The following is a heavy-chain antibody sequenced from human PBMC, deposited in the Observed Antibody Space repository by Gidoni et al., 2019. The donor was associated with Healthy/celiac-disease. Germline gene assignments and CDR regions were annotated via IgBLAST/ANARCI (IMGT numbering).Heavy chain of an antibody. CDR2: ICYSGST. J-gene: IGHJ3*02. CDR3: ARGVSGYHDAFDI. Sequence: QVQLQESGRGLLQPSQTLSLTCTVSGGSISSGSYYWSWIRQHPGKGLEWIGYICYSGSTYYNPSLKSRVTISVDTSKNQFSLKLSSVTAADTAVYYCARGVSGYHDAFDIWGQGTMVTVSS. CDR1: GGSISSGSYY. V-gene: IGHV4-31*03. D-gene: IGHD3-22*01.